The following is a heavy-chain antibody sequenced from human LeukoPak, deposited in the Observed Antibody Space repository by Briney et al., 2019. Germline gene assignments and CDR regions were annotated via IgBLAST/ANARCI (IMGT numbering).Heavy chain of an antibody. J-gene: IGHJ4*02. Sequence: SETLSLTCAVSGGSISSINWWSWVRQPPGKGLEWIGEIYHSGNTNYNPSLKSRVTISVDKSKNQFSLKLNSVTAADTAMYYCARRRDGRGGYFDYWGQGTLVTVFS. D-gene: IGHD5-24*01. V-gene: IGHV4-4*02. CDR2: IYHSGNT. CDR1: GGSISSINW. CDR3: ARRRDGRGGYFDY.